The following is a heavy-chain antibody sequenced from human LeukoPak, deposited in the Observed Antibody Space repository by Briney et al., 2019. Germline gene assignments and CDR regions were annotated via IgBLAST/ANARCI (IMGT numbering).Heavy chain of an antibody. CDR3: ARDTSRGFDP. CDR1: GFTFSSYS. D-gene: IGHD6-13*01. J-gene: IGHJ5*02. CDR2: IKNDGAVK. V-gene: IGHV3-7*01. Sequence: GGSLRLSCAASGFTFSSYSMNWVRQAPGKGLEWVANIKNDGAVKNYVDSVKGRFTISRDNGKKSLYLQMNSLRGEDTAVYYCARDTSRGFDPWGQGTLVTVSS.